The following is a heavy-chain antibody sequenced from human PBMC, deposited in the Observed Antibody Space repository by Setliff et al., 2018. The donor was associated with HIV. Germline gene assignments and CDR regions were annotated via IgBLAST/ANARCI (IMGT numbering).Heavy chain of an antibody. CDR2: IIPIFGTA. Sequence: SVKVSCKAYGGTFSNYGISWVRQAPGQGLEWMGGIIPIFGTANYAQKFQGRVTITADASTSTAYMELSSLSSEDTAVYYCVGLGYSFSYRWWFDPWGQGTLVTVSS. CDR3: VGLGYSFSYRWWFDP. V-gene: IGHV1-69*13. D-gene: IGHD5-18*01. J-gene: IGHJ5*02. CDR1: GGTFSNYG.